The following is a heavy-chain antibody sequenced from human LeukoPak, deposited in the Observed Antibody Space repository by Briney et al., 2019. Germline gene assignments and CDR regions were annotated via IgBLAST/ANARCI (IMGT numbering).Heavy chain of an antibody. CDR1: GFTFSSYG. D-gene: IGHD3-9*01. Sequence: GGSLRLSCAASGFTFSSYGMSWVRQAPGKGLEWVSAISGSGGSTYYADSVKGQFTISRDNSKNTLYLQMNSLRAEDTAVYYCAKSPSYYDILTGYDFWGQGTLVTVPS. CDR2: ISGSGGST. V-gene: IGHV3-23*01. J-gene: IGHJ4*02. CDR3: AKSPSYYDILTGYDF.